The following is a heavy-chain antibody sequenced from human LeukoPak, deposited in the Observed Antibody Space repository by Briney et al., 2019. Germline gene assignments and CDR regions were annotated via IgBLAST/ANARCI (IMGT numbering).Heavy chain of an antibody. D-gene: IGHD6-13*01. CDR2: ISWNSGSI. CDR1: GFTFDDYA. Sequence: GGSLRLSCAASGFTFDDYAMHWVRQAPGKGLEWVSGISWNSGSIGYADSVKGRFTISRDNAKNSLYLQMNSLRAEDTALYYCAKDIAPYPGIAAAGMDYYYYYGMDVWGQGTTVTVSS. J-gene: IGHJ6*02. CDR3: AKDIAPYPGIAAAGMDYYYYYGMDV. V-gene: IGHV3-9*01.